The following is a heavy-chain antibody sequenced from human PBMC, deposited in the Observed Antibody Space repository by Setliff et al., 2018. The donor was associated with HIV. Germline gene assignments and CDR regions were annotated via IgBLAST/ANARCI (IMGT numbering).Heavy chain of an antibody. CDR2: IYPGDSDS. J-gene: IGHJ4*02. CDR1: GYSFVDFW. V-gene: IGHV5-51*01. CDR3: ARLIATVTEGGGYFDY. D-gene: IGHD4-17*01. Sequence: GESLKISCHLSGYSFVDFWIGWVRQMPGKGLEWVGFIYPGDSDSRYSPSFRGQVTISADKSTTTAYLDWARLKASDTAMYYCARLIATVTEGGGYFDYWGQGTLVTVSS.